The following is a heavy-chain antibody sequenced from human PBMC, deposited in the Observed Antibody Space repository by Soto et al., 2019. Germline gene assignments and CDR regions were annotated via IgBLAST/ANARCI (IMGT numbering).Heavy chain of an antibody. D-gene: IGHD6-13*01. J-gene: IGHJ4*02. Sequence: PGGSLRLSCAASRFTFSDYYMSWIRQAPGKGLEWVAYISSSGSTIYYADSVKGRFTISRDNAKYSLYLQMNSLRAEDTAVYYCARLIGGGSSWYFDYWGQGTLVTVSS. V-gene: IGHV3-11*01. CDR1: RFTFSDYY. CDR2: ISSSGSTI. CDR3: ARLIGGGSSWYFDY.